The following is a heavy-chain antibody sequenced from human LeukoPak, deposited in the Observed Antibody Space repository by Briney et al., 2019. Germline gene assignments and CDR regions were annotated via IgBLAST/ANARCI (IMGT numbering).Heavy chain of an antibody. Sequence: GASVKVSCKASGYTFTSYGISWVRQAPGQGLEWMGWINPNSGGTNYAQKFQGRVTMTRDTSISTAYMELSRLRSDDTAVYYCARAAKGSGKYYFGYWGQGTLVTVSS. CDR3: ARAAKGSGKYYFGY. J-gene: IGHJ4*02. V-gene: IGHV1-2*02. CDR2: INPNSGGT. D-gene: IGHD3-10*01. CDR1: GYTFTSYG.